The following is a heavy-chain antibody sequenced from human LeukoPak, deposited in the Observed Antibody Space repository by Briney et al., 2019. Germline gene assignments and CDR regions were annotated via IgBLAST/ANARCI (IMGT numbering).Heavy chain of an antibody. V-gene: IGHV3-30-3*01. CDR2: ISYDGSNK. CDR1: GFTFSSYA. CDR3: ATTEEVRYFLFDY. D-gene: IGHD2/OR15-2a*01. Sequence: GRSLRLSCAASGFTFSSYAMHWVRQAPGKGLEWVAVISYDGSNKYYADSVKGRFTISRDNSKNTLYLQMNSLRAEDTAVYYCATTEEVRYFLFDYWGQGTLVTVPS. J-gene: IGHJ4*02.